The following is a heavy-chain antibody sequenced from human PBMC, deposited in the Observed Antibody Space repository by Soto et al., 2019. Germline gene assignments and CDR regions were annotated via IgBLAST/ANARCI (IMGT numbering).Heavy chain of an antibody. D-gene: IGHD5-18*01. J-gene: IGHJ6*02. CDR3: ARGTGYSYGFPDDYYYYGMDV. CDR1: GGTFSSYA. Sequence: VASVKVSCKASGGTFSSYAIIWVRQAPGQGLEWMGGIIPIFGTANYAQKFQGRVTITADESTSTAYMELSSLRSEDTAVYYCARGTGYSYGFPDDYYYYGMDVWGQGTTVTVSS. V-gene: IGHV1-69*13. CDR2: IIPIFGTA.